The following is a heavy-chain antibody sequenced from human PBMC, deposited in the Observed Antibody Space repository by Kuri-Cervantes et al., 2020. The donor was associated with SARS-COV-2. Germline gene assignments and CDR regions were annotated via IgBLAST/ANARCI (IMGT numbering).Heavy chain of an antibody. D-gene: IGHD6-13*01. V-gene: IGHV4-39*01. CDR1: GGSISSSVYY. CDR3: ARPIVAAGFDY. CDR2: IYYSGTT. J-gene: IGHJ4*02. Sequence: GSLRLSCTASGGSISSSVYYWGCIRQPPGKGWEWIGCIYYSGTTYYNPSLKNRVTISVDTSKNQFSLNLSSGTAADTAVYYSARPIVAAGFDYWGQGTLVTVSS.